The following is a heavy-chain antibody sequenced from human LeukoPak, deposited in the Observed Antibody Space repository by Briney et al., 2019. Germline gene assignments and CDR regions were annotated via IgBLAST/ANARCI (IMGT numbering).Heavy chain of an antibody. V-gene: IGHV4-59*01. CDR2: IYYSGST. CDR3: ASLPRGYSYGSDLN. J-gene: IGHJ4*02. CDR1: DDSISIYY. D-gene: IGHD5-18*01. Sequence: SETLSLTCSVSDDSISIYYWSWIRQPPGKGLEWIGYIYYSGSTNYNPSLKSRVTISVDTSKNQFSLKLSSVTAADTAVYYCASLPRGYSYGSDLNWGQGTLVTVSS.